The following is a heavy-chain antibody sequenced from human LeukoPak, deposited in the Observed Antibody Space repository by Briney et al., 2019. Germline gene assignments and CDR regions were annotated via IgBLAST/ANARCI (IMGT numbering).Heavy chain of an antibody. D-gene: IGHD6-13*01. Sequence: GGSLRLSCAASGFTFTHYGMNWVRQAPGKGLEWVSGIRANGETTYYADSVRGRFTISRDNAKNSLYLQMNSLRAEDTAVYYCARVPWTGYTEPYFQRWGQGTLVTVSS. J-gene: IGHJ1*01. CDR3: ARVPWTGYTEPYFQR. V-gene: IGHV3-48*04. CDR1: GFTFTHYG. CDR2: IRANGETT.